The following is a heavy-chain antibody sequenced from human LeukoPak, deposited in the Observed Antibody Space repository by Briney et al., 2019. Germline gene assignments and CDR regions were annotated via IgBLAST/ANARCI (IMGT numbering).Heavy chain of an antibody. Sequence: SETLSLTCAVSGGSISSGGYSWSWIRQPPGKGLEWIGYIYHSGSTYYNPSLKSRVTISVDTSKNQFSLKLSSVTAADTAVYYCARVGGIVGATIDYWGQGTLVTVSS. CDR2: IYHSGST. J-gene: IGHJ4*02. CDR3: ARVGGIVGATIDY. V-gene: IGHV4-30-2*01. CDR1: GGSISSGGYS. D-gene: IGHD1-26*01.